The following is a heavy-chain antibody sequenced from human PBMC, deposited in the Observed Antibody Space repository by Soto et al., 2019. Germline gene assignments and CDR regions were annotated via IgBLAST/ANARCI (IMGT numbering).Heavy chain of an antibody. CDR3: ARVPYSLWFGDPLFGMGV. CDR2: IYYSGST. J-gene: IGHJ6*02. CDR1: GGSISSYY. Sequence: SETLSLTCTVSGGSISSYYWSWIRQPPGKGLEWIGYIYYSGSTNYNPSLKSRVTISVDTSKNQFSLKLSSVTAADTAVYYCARVPYSLWFGDPLFGMGVWGQGTTVTVSS. D-gene: IGHD3-10*01. V-gene: IGHV4-59*01.